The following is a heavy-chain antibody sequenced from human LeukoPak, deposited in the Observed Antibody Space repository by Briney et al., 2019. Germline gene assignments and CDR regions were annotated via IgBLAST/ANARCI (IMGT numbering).Heavy chain of an antibody. J-gene: IGHJ4*02. Sequence: SETLSLTCAVYGGSFSGYYWGWIRQPPGKGLEWIGEINHSGSTNYNPSLKSRVTISVDTSKKQFSLKLSSVTAADTAVYYCARGGYCGGDCYDYWGQGTLVTVSS. V-gene: IGHV4-34*01. CDR1: GGSFSGYY. CDR3: ARGGYCGGDCYDY. CDR2: INHSGST. D-gene: IGHD2-21*01.